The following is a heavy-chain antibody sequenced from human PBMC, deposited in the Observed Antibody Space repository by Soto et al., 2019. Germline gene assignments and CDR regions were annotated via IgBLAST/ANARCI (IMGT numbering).Heavy chain of an antibody. CDR1: GGSFSGYY. J-gene: IGHJ1*01. D-gene: IGHD3-9*01. CDR2: INHSGST. CDR3: ARGKTLIRCCDWLLSEYFQH. V-gene: IGHV4-34*01. Sequence: QVQLQQWGAGLLKPSETLSLTCAVYGGSFSGYYWSWIRQPPGKGLEWIGEINHSGSTNYNPSLKSRVTISVDTSTRQFSLKLSSVPAADTGVYYCARGKTLIRCCDWLLSEYFQHWGQGTLVTVSS.